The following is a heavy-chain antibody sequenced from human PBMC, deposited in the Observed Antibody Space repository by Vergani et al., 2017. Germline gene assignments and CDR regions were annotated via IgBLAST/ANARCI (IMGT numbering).Heavy chain of an antibody. CDR1: GFKFSDHY. CDR3: AKNPGITTTRHYYAMDG. V-gene: IGHV3-11*04. CDR2: ISPGASTV. D-gene: IGHD1-20*01. Sequence: LEESGGGSVKPGGSLRLSCAASGFKFSDHYMSWIRQAPGKGLEWVSHISPGASTVSYTDSVTGRFTVSRDNDNNSLTLDMTTLRVEDTAVYYCAKNPGITTTRHYYAMDGGGQGTTVTGS. J-gene: IGHJ6*02.